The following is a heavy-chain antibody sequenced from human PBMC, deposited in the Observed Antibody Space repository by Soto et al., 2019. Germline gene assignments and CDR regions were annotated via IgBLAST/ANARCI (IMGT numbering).Heavy chain of an antibody. V-gene: IGHV4-4*02. CDR2: IFHDGTA. CDR1: GVSISSGNW. Sequence: SETLSLTCAVSGVSISSGNWWTWVRQTPQRGLEYIGEIFHDGTANYYPSFEGRVAISVDTSKNQFSLKLTSVTAADTAIYFCARLVYDTRLNYMYFDFWGQGALVTVSS. J-gene: IGHJ4*02. CDR3: ARLVYDTRLNYMYFDF. D-gene: IGHD2-8*01.